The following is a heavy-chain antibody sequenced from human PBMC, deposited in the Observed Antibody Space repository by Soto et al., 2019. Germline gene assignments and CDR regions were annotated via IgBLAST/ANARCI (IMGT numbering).Heavy chain of an antibody. V-gene: IGHV3-21*02. J-gene: IGHJ6*02. CDR3: AGERSALPGARDAMDV. Sequence: EVRLVESGGGLVKPGGSLRVSCAASGFNFNTYSMNWVRQAPGKGLQWVSVISASGGYKYYADSVRGRFTISRDNAKTSVYLEMSSLTADDSAVYFCAGERSALPGARDAMDVWGQGTTVTVSS. CDR2: ISASGGYK. CDR1: GFNFNTYS. D-gene: IGHD1-26*01.